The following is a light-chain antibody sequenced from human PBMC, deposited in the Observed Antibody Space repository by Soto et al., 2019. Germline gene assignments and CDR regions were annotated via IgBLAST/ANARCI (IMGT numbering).Light chain of an antibody. CDR3: QQRLNWPPG. CDR1: QSVTNY. CDR2: DAS. V-gene: IGKV3-11*01. J-gene: IGKJ1*01. Sequence: EIFLTQSPDTLSLSPGERATLTCRASQSVTNYTAWYQQRPGQAPRLLIYDASNRATGVPARFSGSRSGTDFTLTISDLEPADFGLYYCQQRLNWPPGFGQGTKGISN.